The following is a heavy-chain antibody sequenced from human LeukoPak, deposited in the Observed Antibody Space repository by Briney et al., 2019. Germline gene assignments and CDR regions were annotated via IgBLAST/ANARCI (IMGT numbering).Heavy chain of an antibody. CDR3: ARDLEPIAAAGIGY. V-gene: IGHV4-38-2*02. CDR1: GYSISSGYY. CDR2: IYHSGST. Sequence: SESLSLTCTVSGYSISSGYYWGWIRQPPGKGLEWIGSIYHSGSTYYNPSLKSRVTTSVDTSKNQFSLKLSSVTAADTAVYYCARDLEPIAAAGIGYWGQGTLVTVSS. J-gene: IGHJ4*02. D-gene: IGHD6-13*01.